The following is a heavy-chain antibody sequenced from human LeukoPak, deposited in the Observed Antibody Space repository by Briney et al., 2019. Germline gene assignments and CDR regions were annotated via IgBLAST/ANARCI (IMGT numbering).Heavy chain of an antibody. D-gene: IGHD4-11*01. V-gene: IGHV1-69*13. Sequence: GASVKVSCKASGGTFSSYAISWVRQAPGQGLEWMGGIIPIFGTANYAQKFQGRVTITADESTSTAYMELSSLRSEDTAVYYCAMGWTTVTLFDYWGQGTLVTVSS. CDR1: GGTFSSYA. CDR2: IIPIFGTA. CDR3: AMGWTTVTLFDY. J-gene: IGHJ4*02.